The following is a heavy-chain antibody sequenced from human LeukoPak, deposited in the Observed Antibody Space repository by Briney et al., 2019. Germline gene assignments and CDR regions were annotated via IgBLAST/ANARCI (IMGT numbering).Heavy chain of an antibody. Sequence: PSETLSLTCTVSGYSISSNYYWAWIRQPPGKGLEWIGNMFHSGTTAYNPSLKSRVTISKDTSKNQFSLNLRFVTAADTAVYFCARVVGATQLDYWGQRILVTVSS. J-gene: IGHJ4*02. D-gene: IGHD1-26*01. CDR3: ARVVGATQLDY. CDR2: MFHSGTT. CDR1: GYSISSNYY. V-gene: IGHV4-38-2*02.